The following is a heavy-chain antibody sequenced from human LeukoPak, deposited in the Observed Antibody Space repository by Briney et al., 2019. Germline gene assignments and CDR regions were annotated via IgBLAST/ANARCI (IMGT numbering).Heavy chain of an antibody. J-gene: IGHJ3*02. CDR3: ARDVIAARARDFDI. V-gene: IGHV1-18*01. D-gene: IGHD6-6*01. Sequence: ASVKVSCKASGGTFSSYAISWVRQAPGQGLEWMGWISAYNGNTNYAQKLQGRVTMTTDTSTSTAYMELRSLRSDDTAVYYCARDVIAARARDFDIWGQGTMVTVSS. CDR2: ISAYNGNT. CDR1: GGTFSSYA.